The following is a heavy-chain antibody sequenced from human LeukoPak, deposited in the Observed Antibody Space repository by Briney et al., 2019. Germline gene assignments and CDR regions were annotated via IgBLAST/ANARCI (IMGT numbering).Heavy chain of an antibody. J-gene: IGHJ5*02. CDR1: GFTFSSYG. Sequence: GGSLRLSCAASGFTFSSYGMHWVRQAPGKGLEWGAVIWYDGSNKYYADSVKGRFTISRDNSKNTLYLQMNSLRAEDTAVYYCARDASGYYYGWFDPWGQGTLVTVSS. CDR2: IWYDGSNK. CDR3: ARDASGYYYGWFDP. D-gene: IGHD3-22*01. V-gene: IGHV3-33*01.